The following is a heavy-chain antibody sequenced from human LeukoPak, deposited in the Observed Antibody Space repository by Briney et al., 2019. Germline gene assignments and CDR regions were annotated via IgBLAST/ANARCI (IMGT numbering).Heavy chain of an antibody. CDR2: IYCSGST. Sequence: PSETLSLTCTVSGGSISSSGYYWGWIRQPPGKGLEWIGNIYCSGSTYYNPSLKSRVTISIDTSKNQFSLKLTSVTAADTAVYYCARLYSSSSYYFDYWGQGTLVTVSS. D-gene: IGHD6-13*01. V-gene: IGHV4-39*01. J-gene: IGHJ4*02. CDR3: ARLYSSSSYYFDY. CDR1: GGSISSSGYY.